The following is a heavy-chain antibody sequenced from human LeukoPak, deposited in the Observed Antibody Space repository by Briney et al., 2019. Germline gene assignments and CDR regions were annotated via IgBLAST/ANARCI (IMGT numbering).Heavy chain of an antibody. CDR1: GGSISSSSYY. Sequence: SETLSLTCTVSGGSISSSSYYWGWIRQPPGTGLEWIGSIYYSGSTYYNPSLKSRVTISVDTSKNQFSLKLSSVTAADTAVYSWARHGGRCYYNISVYRHTSRGGQEPRVTV. D-gene: IGHD3-10*01. CDR3: ARHGGRCYYNISVYRHTSR. V-gene: IGHV4-39*01. J-gene: IGHJ4*02. CDR2: IYYSGST.